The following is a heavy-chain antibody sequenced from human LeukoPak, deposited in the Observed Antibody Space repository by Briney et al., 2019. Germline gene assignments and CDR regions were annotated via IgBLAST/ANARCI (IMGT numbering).Heavy chain of an antibody. D-gene: IGHD2-15*01. J-gene: IGHJ4*02. CDR3: ARTRSYSFDY. Sequence: PGGSLRLSCAASGFTFSDYSMNWVRQAPGKGLEWVSIIYAGGNTYYADSVKGRFTISRDNSKNTVSLQINSLRAEDTAVYYCARTRSYSFDYWGRGTLVTVSS. CDR2: IYAGGNT. V-gene: IGHV3-66*01. CDR1: GFTFSDYS.